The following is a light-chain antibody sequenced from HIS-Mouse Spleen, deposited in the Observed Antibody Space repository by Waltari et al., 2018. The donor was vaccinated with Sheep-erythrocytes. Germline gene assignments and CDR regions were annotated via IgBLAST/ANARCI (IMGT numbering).Light chain of an antibody. CDR2: EGS. J-gene: IGLJ3*02. Sequence: QSALTQPASVSGSPGQSIPISCTGTSSDVGSYTLFPCYQQPQGKAPKLMIYEGSKRPSGVSNRFSGSKSGNTASLTISGLQAEDEADYYCCSYAGSSTPWVFGGGTKLTVL. CDR3: CSYAGSSTPWV. V-gene: IGLV2-23*01. CDR1: SSDVGSYTL.